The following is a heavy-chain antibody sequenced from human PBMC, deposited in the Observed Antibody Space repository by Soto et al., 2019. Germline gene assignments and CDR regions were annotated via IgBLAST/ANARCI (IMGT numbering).Heavy chain of an antibody. V-gene: IGHV3-33*01. CDR1: GFTFSRYG. CDR2: IWHDGSNK. Sequence: QVQLVESGGGVVQPGRSLRLSCVASGFTFSRYGMHWVRQAPGKGLEWVAGIWHDGSNKYYADSVKGRFTISRDNAKNTLDLRITSRRAEATAGEYCARLPLLDYGENQGFDYWGQGTRVTVSS. J-gene: IGHJ4*02. D-gene: IGHD4-17*01. CDR3: ARLPLLDYGENQGFDY.